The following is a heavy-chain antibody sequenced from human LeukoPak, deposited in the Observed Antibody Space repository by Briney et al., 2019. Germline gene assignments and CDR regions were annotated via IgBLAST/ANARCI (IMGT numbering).Heavy chain of an antibody. Sequence: GGSLRLSCAASGFTFSSYGMHWVRQAPGKGLEWVAFIRYDGSNKYYADSVKGRFTISRDNSKNTLYLQMNSLRAEDTAVYYCAKDLRDIVVVPAAIRLNAFDIWGQGTMVTVSS. CDR3: AKDLRDIVVVPAAIRLNAFDI. D-gene: IGHD2-2*01. V-gene: IGHV3-30*02. J-gene: IGHJ3*02. CDR1: GFTFSSYG. CDR2: IRYDGSNK.